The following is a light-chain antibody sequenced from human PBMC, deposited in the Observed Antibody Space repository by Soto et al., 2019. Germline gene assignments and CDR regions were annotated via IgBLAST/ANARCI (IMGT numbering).Light chain of an antibody. CDR2: GAS. Sequence: EIVLTQSPGTLSLSPGERATLSCRASQSISSSYLARYQQKPGQAPRLLVYGASSRATGIPDRFSGSGSGTDFTLTISTLEPEDFAVYYCQQYGSSRFTFGPGTKVDIK. J-gene: IGKJ3*01. V-gene: IGKV3-20*01. CDR1: QSISSSY. CDR3: QQYGSSRFT.